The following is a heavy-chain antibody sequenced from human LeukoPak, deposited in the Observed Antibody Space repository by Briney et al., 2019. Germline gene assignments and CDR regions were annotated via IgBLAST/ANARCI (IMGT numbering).Heavy chain of an antibody. V-gene: IGHV3-30-3*01. CDR1: GFTFRNYA. CDR2: ISYDGNNK. D-gene: IGHD3-16*02. Sequence: GRSLRLSCAASGFTFRNYAIHWVRQAPGRGLEWVAVISYDGNNKYYADSVKGRFTISRDNAENTLYLQMNSLRAEDTAVYYCARGTAGYHSSYFDYWGQGTLVTVSS. CDR3: ARGTAGYHSSYFDY. J-gene: IGHJ4*02.